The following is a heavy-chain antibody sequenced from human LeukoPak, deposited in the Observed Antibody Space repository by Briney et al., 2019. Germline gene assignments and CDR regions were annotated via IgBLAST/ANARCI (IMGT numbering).Heavy chain of an antibody. J-gene: IGHJ1*01. CDR3: ARRVPGLYFQH. CDR2: FDPKDGDT. Sequence: ASVKVSCKVSGYTLTELSVHWVRQAPGKGLEWMGNFDPKDGDTIYAQRFQGRVTMTEDTSTHTAYMELSSLTSEDTAVYYCARRVPGLYFQHWGQGTLVTVSS. CDR1: GYTLTELS. D-gene: IGHD6-19*01. V-gene: IGHV1-24*01.